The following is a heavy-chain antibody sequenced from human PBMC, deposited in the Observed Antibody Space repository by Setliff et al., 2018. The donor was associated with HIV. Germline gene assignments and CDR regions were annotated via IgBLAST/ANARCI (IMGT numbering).Heavy chain of an antibody. CDR1: GGAMSGVY. J-gene: IGHJ4*02. CDR3: ARRKSFALSPFDS. Sequence: SETLSLTCTVSGGAMSGVYWSWIRRPPGKGLEYIGDIFHSGSTNYDYSLRSRVTISIDTSRNIFSLRLTSVTAADTAIYYCARRKSFALSPFDSWGQGALVTVSS. V-gene: IGHV4-59*08. CDR2: IFHSGST. D-gene: IGHD3-16*01.